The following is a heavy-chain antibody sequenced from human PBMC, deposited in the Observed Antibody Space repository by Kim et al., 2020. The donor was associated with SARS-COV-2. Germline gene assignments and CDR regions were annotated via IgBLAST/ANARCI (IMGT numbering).Heavy chain of an antibody. Sequence: GGSLRLSCAASGFTFSSYGMHWVRQAPGKGLEWVAVMWDDGTTKYYGDSVKGRFTISRDNSRNTLYLQMNSLRTEDTAVYYCARDMDTTTTIDYWGQGTLVTVSS. CDR2: MWDDGTTK. V-gene: IGHV3-33*01. D-gene: IGHD5-18*01. CDR3: ARDMDTTTTIDY. J-gene: IGHJ4*02. CDR1: GFTFSSYG.